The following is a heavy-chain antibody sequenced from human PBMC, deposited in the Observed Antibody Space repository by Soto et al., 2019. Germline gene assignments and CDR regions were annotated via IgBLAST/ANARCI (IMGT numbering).Heavy chain of an antibody. CDR2: IIPIFGTA. Sequence: PSVKVSCKASGGTFSSYAISWVRQAPGQGLEWMGGIIPIFGTANYAQKFQGRVTITADESTSTAYMELSSLRSEDTAVYYCARGQYQWLVPRYYFDYWGQGTLVTVSS. J-gene: IGHJ4*02. V-gene: IGHV1-69*13. D-gene: IGHD6-19*01. CDR1: GGTFSSYA. CDR3: ARGQYQWLVPRYYFDY.